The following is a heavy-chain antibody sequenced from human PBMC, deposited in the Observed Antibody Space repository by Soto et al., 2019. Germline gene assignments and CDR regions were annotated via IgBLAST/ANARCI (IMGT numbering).Heavy chain of an antibody. J-gene: IGHJ5*02. V-gene: IGHV1-69*12. CDR2: ITPLYGTK. CDR1: GGTFSSYS. D-gene: IGHD3-16*01. CDR3: ARGGTLKPFDP. Sequence: QVQLVQSGPEVKEPGSSVKVSCKTSGGTFSSYSLNWVRQAPGQGLEWMGVITPLYGTKNYAQRFRGRVTFAADEATSTGFMELTRATSDDTAVYFCARGGTLKPFDPWGQGTLVTVSS.